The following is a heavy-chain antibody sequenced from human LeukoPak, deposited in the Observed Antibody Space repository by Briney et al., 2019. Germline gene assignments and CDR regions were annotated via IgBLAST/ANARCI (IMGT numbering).Heavy chain of an antibody. V-gene: IGHV4-59*01. D-gene: IGHD2-15*01. Sequence: PSETLSLTCTVSGGSISSYYWSWIRQPPGKGLEWIGYIYYSGSTNYDPSLKSRVTISVDTSKNQLSLKLSSVTAADTAVYYCARDRRGYCSGGSCYSFAFDIWGQGTMVTVSS. CDR1: GGSISSYY. J-gene: IGHJ3*02. CDR3: ARDRRGYCSGGSCYSFAFDI. CDR2: IYYSGST.